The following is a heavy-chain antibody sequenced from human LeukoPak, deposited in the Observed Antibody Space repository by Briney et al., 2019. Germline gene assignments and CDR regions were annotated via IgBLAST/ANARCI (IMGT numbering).Heavy chain of an antibody. D-gene: IGHD3-10*01. Sequence: GGSLRLSCAASGFTFSSCAMHWVRQAPGKGLEYVSAISSNGGSTYYANSVKGRFTISRDNSKNTLYLQMGSLRTEDMAVYYCARVKESGAFDYWGQGTLVTVSS. CDR1: GFTFSSCA. J-gene: IGHJ4*02. CDR3: ARVKESGAFDY. CDR2: ISSNGGST. V-gene: IGHV3-64*01.